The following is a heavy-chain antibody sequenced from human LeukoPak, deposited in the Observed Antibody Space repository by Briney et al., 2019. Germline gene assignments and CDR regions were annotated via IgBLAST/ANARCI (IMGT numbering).Heavy chain of an antibody. CDR3: ARRPYYYGSGSREYYFDY. V-gene: IGHV4-30-2*03. J-gene: IGHJ4*02. CDR1: GFTVSDNS. CDR2: IYYSGST. Sequence: LRLSCAASGFTVSDNSMNWVRQPPGKGLEWIGSIYYSGSTYYNPSLKSRVTISVDTSKNQFSLKLSSVTAADTAVYYCARRPYYYGSGSREYYFDYWGQGTLVTVSS. D-gene: IGHD3-10*01.